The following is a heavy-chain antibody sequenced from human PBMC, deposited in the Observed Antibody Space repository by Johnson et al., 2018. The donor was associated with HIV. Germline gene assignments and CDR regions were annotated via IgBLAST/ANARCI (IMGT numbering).Heavy chain of an antibody. J-gene: IGHJ3*02. CDR3: ARDREYGLAWGWALDI. CDR1: GLNFRYYP. D-gene: IGHD6-19*01. V-gene: IGHV3-30*04. CDR2: ISYDGSNK. Sequence: QVHLVESGGGVVRPGRSLRLSCAASGLNFRYYPMHWVRQAPGKGLEWMAVISYDGSNKYYADSVKGRFTISRDNSKNTLYVQMNSLRPEDTAVYYCARDREYGLAWGWALDIWGQGTMVTVSS.